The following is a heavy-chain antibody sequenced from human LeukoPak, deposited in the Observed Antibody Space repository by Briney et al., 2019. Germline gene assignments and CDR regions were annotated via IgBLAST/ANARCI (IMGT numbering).Heavy chain of an antibody. J-gene: IGHJ4*02. Sequence: GGSLRLSCAASGFTFDDYAMHWVRQAPGKGLEWVSGIFWNSGSIGYADSVKGRFTISRDNSKNTLYLQMNSLRAEDTAVYYCAKRLGKYFDWLAPVDYWGQGTLVTVSS. D-gene: IGHD3-9*01. CDR3: AKRLGKYFDWLAPVDY. CDR2: IFWNSGSI. V-gene: IGHV3-9*01. CDR1: GFTFDDYA.